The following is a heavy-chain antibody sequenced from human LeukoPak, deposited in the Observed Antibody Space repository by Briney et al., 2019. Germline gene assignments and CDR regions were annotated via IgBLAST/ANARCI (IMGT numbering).Heavy chain of an antibody. CDR2: ITSTGTTI. CDR3: GRIYSSGRGNDALDI. J-gene: IGHJ3*02. D-gene: IGHD6-19*01. Sequence: GGSLRLSCAASGFTFSSYQMTCVRQAPGKGLQWVSHITSTGTTIHYADSVKGRFTISRDNANNSLFLQMNSLRAEDTAVYYCGRIYSSGRGNDALDIWVQGTMVSVSS. V-gene: IGHV3-48*03. CDR1: GFTFSSYQ.